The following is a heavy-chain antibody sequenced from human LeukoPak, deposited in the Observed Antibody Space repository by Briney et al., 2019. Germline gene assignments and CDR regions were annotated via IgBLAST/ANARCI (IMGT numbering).Heavy chain of an antibody. CDR2: IYSGGST. J-gene: IGHJ6*03. D-gene: IGHD2-2*01. CDR3: ARGVVPAATRYYYYMDV. V-gene: IGHV3-66*02. Sequence: GGSLRLSCAASGFTVSGNYMSWVRQAPGKGLEWVSVIYSGGSTYYADSVKGRFTISRDNSKNTLYLQMNSLRAEDTAVYYCARGVVPAATRYYYYMDVWGKGTTVTVSS. CDR1: GFTVSGNY.